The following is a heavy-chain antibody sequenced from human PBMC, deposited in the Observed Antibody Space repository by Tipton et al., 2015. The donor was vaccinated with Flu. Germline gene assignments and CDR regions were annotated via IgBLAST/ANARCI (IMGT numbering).Heavy chain of an antibody. CDR3: ARLPDRGSGTYAEHYFDH. CDR2: IYTNANT. V-gene: IGHV4-61*02. D-gene: IGHD3-10*01. Sequence: TLSLTCAVSGYSIGNGYYWGWIRQPAGEGLEWIGRIYTNANTNYKASLKSRVTISIDRSKNQFSLRLSSVTAADTAMYYCARLPDRGSGTYAEHYFDHWGQGILVTVSS. CDR1: GYSIGNGYY. J-gene: IGHJ4*02.